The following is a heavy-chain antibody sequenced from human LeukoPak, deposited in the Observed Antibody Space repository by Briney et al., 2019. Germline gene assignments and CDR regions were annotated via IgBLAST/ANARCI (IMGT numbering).Heavy chain of an antibody. Sequence: SVEVSCKASGGTFSSYAISWVRQAPGQGLEWMGRIIPILGIANYAQKFQGRVTITADKSTSTAYMELSSLRSEDTAVYYCARGGSSGHWYFDLWGRGTLVTVSS. J-gene: IGHJ2*01. CDR3: ARGGSSGHWYFDL. CDR2: IIPILGIA. D-gene: IGHD6-19*01. CDR1: GGTFSSYA. V-gene: IGHV1-69*04.